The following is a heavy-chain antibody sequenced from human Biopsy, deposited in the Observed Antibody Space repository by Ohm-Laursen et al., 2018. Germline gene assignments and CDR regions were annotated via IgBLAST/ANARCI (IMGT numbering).Heavy chain of an antibody. CDR2: VYYTGST. CDR1: GDSISSYY. V-gene: IGHV4-59*01. Sequence: SETLSLTCIVSGDSISSYYWSWIRQPPGKGLEWIGYVYYTGSTDYNPSLQSRVTISVDTSKNHFSLRLRSVTPADTAIYCARDRGYYSDRTVPGYFDLWGRGTLVTVSS. J-gene: IGHJ2*01. CDR3: ARDRGYYSDRTVPGYFDL. D-gene: IGHD3-22*01.